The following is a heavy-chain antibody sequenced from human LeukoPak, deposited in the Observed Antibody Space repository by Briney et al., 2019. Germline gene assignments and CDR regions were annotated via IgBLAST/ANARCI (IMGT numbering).Heavy chain of an antibody. V-gene: IGHV3-23*01. D-gene: IGHD5-18*01. CDR3: AKGLKTAVGPYMGYHYYMDV. CDR1: GFTFSKYA. Sequence: GGSLRLSCTVSGFTFSKYAMSWVRQAPGKGLEWVSTINDSGTGTYYADSVKGRFTISRDNSKNTLSLQMNSLRAEDTAVYYCAKGLKTAVGPYMGYHYYMDVWGKGTTVTVSS. J-gene: IGHJ6*03. CDR2: INDSGTGT.